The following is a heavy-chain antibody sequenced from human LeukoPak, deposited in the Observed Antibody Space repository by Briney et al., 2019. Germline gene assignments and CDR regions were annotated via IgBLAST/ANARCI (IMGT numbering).Heavy chain of an antibody. J-gene: IGHJ4*02. D-gene: IGHD6-6*01. CDR2: INPNSGGT. CDR1: GYTFTGYY. V-gene: IGHV1-2*02. CDR3: ARGHLIAARPGCFDY. Sequence: ASVKVSCKASGYTFTGYYMHWVRQASGQGLEWMGWINPNSGGTNYAQKFQGRVTMTRDTSISTAYMELSRLRSDDTAVYYCARGHLIAARPGCFDYWGQGTLVTVSS.